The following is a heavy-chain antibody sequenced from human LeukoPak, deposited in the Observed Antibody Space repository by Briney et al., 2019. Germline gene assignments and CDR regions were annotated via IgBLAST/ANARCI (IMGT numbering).Heavy chain of an antibody. CDR2: ISYDGSNK. CDR3: AKDRGSGSSPPHYYYYGMDV. CDR1: GFTFSSYG. J-gene: IGHJ6*02. V-gene: IGHV3-30*18. Sequence: GGSLRLSCAASGFTFSSYGMHWVRQAPGKGLEWVAVISYDGSNKYYADSVKGRFTISRDNSKNTLYLQMNSLRAEDTAAYYCAKDRGSGSSPPHYYYYGMDVWGQGTTVTVSS. D-gene: IGHD3-10*01.